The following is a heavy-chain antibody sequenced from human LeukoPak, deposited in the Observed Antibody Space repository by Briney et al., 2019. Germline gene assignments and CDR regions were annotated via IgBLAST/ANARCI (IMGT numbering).Heavy chain of an antibody. CDR1: GYSISSGYY. CDR3: ARVEALGGSGSYYNRFVGGLTFDY. CDR2: IYHSGST. D-gene: IGHD3-10*01. Sequence: PSETLSLTCTVSGYSISSGYYWGWIRQPPGKGLEWIGSIYHSGSTYYNPSLKSRVTISVDTSKNQFSLKLSSVTAADTAVYYCARVEALGGSGSYYNRFVGGLTFDYWGQGTLVTVSS. J-gene: IGHJ4*02. V-gene: IGHV4-38-2*02.